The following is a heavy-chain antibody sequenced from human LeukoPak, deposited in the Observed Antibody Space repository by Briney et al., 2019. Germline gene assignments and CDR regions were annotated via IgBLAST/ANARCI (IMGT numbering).Heavy chain of an antibody. CDR1: GFTVSSDY. D-gene: IGHD6-19*01. J-gene: IGHJ4*02. CDR2: IYGGDSI. Sequence: PGGSLRLSCAVSGFTVSSDYTYWVRQAPGKGLEWVSIIYGGDSISYADSVKGRFTTSIDNSKNTLYLQMNALRAEDTAVYHCATRSLWGQGTLVTVSS. CDR3: ATRSL. V-gene: IGHV3-53*01.